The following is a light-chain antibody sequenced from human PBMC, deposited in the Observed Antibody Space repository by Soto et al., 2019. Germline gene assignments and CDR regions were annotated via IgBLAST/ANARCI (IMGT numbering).Light chain of an antibody. CDR2: GAS. J-gene: IGKJ3*01. CDR3: QQRSNWPSIT. V-gene: IGKV3-11*01. Sequence: EIVLTQSPATLSLSPGERATLSCRASQSVSSYLGWYQQKPGQAPRLLIYGASSRATGIPVRFSGSGSGTDFTLPISSLEPEDFAVYYCQQRSNWPSITFGPGTKVDIK. CDR1: QSVSSY.